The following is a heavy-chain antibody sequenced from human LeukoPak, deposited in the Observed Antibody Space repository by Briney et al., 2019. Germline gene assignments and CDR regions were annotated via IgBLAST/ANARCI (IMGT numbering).Heavy chain of an antibody. CDR1: GFIFSNYD. Sequence: GGSLRLSCAASGFIFSNYDINWVRQAPGKGLEWVSTISASGDNTYYADSVKVRFTISRENSRNILYLDMTSLRAEDTAIYYCVRGHYFHSWVQGTMVTVSS. D-gene: IGHD3-10*01. V-gene: IGHV3-23*01. CDR3: VRGHYFHS. J-gene: IGHJ3*02. CDR2: ISASGDNT.